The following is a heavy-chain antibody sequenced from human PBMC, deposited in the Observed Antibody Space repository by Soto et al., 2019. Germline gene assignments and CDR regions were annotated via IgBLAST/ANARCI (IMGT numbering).Heavy chain of an antibody. V-gene: IGHV1-18*01. J-gene: IGHJ5*02. CDR3: ARDPGYCSSTSCYLES. CDR1: GYTFTSYG. D-gene: IGHD2-2*01. CDR2: ISAYNDNT. Sequence: QVQLVQSGAEVKKPGASVKVSCKASGYTFTSYGISLVRQAPGQGLEWMGWISAYNDNTNYAQKLQGRVTMTTDTSTSTAYMELRSLTSDDTAVYYCARDPGYCSSTSCYLESWGQGTLVTVSS.